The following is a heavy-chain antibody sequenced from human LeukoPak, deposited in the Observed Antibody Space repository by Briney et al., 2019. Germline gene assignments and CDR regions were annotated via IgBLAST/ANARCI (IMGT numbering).Heavy chain of an antibody. D-gene: IGHD1-26*01. V-gene: IGHV3-23*01. J-gene: IGHJ4*02. CDR2: LTGSGGNT. Sequence: GGSLRLSCAASGFTFGSYVMSWVRQAPGKGLGWVSTLTGSGGNTYYADSVKGRFTISRDNSKNTLYLQMNSLRAEDTAVYYCAKSRVGYDYWGQGTLVTVSS. CDR1: GFTFGSYV. CDR3: AKSRVGYDY.